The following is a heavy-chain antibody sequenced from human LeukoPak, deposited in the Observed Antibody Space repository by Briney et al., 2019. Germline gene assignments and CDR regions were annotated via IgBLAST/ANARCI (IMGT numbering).Heavy chain of an antibody. CDR3: ARVKRYQGSALYNWNYHNWFDP. CDR2: INHSGST. Sequence: SETLSLTCAVYGGSFSGYYWSWIRQPPGKGLEWIGEINHSGSTNYNPSLKSRVTISVDTSKNQFSLKLSSVTAADTAVYYCARVKRYQGSALYNWNYHNWFDPWGQGTLVTVSS. CDR1: GGSFSGYY. D-gene: IGHD1-7*01. V-gene: IGHV4-34*01. J-gene: IGHJ5*02.